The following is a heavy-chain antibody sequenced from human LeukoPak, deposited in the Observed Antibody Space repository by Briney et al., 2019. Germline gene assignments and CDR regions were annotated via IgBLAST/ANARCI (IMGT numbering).Heavy chain of an antibody. CDR3: ARDCRPLTYYDILTGYYELYYYYGMDV. Sequence: ASVKVSCKASGGTFSSYAISWVRQAPGQGLECRGWISAYNANTNYAQKLQGRVTMTTDTSTSTAYMELRSLRSDDTAVYYCARDCRPLTYYDILTGYYELYYYYGMDVWGQGTTVTVSS. J-gene: IGHJ6*02. CDR2: ISAYNANT. D-gene: IGHD3-9*01. CDR1: GGTFSSYA. V-gene: IGHV1-18*01.